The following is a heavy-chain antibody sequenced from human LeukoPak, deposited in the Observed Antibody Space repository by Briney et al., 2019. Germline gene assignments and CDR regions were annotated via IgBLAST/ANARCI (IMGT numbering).Heavy chain of an antibody. CDR3: ARDPRHYDSSGYYHGRYFDL. CDR1: GFTFSSYS. D-gene: IGHD3-22*01. J-gene: IGHJ2*01. CDR2: ISSSSSTI. V-gene: IGHV3-48*02. Sequence: QPGGSLRLSCAASGFTFSSYSMNWVRQAPGKGLEWVSYISSSSSTIHYADSVKGRFTISRDNAKNSLYLQMNSLRDEDTAVYYCARDPRHYDSSGYYHGRYFDLWGRGTLVTVSS.